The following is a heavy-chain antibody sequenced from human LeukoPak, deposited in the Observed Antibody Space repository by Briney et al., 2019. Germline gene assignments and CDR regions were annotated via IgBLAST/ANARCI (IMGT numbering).Heavy chain of an antibody. Sequence: PSETLSLTCTVSGGSISSYYWNWIRQPPGKGLEWIGYIYYSGRTNYNPSLKSRVTISVDTSKNRFSLKLSSVTAADTAVYYCARVGSGWYPWYFDYWGQGTLVTVSS. CDR3: ARVGSGWYPWYFDY. CDR1: GGSISSYY. D-gene: IGHD6-19*01. J-gene: IGHJ4*02. V-gene: IGHV4-59*12. CDR2: IYYSGRT.